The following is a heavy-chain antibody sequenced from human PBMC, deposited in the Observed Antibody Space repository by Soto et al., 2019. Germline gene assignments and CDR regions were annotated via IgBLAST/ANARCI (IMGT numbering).Heavy chain of an antibody. CDR3: ARGQRFSDWFDP. CDR1: VAAITSYY. CDR2: IYSSGST. D-gene: IGHD3-3*01. V-gene: IGHV4-4*07. Sequence: SEPLSLTSTVSVAAITSYYWTWIRQPAGKGLEWIGRIYSSGSTKYNPSLQSRISMSLDTSKNQFSLTLASVTAADTAVYYCARGQRFSDWFDPWGQGTLVTVSS. J-gene: IGHJ5*02.